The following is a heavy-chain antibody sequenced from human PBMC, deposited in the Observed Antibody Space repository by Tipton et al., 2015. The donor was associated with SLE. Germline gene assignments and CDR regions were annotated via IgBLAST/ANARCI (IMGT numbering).Heavy chain of an antibody. CDR2: IYYSGST. V-gene: IGHV4-31*03. CDR3: ARGTDAFDI. J-gene: IGHJ3*02. CDR1: GGSISSGGYY. Sequence: TLSLTCTVSGGSISSGGYYWSWIRQHPGKGLEWIGYIYYSGSTYFNPSLKSRVSISVDTSKIQFSLNLTSVTAADTAVYYCARGTDAFDIWGQGTMVTVSS.